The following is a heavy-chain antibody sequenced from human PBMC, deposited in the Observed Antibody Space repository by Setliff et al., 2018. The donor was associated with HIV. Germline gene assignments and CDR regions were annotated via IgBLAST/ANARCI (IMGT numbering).Heavy chain of an antibody. D-gene: IGHD2-8*02. V-gene: IGHV4-61*02. CDR1: GGSISSGSYY. CDR3: AREAAHCTGDTCQFTFDS. CDR2: IYTSGST. J-gene: IGHJ4*02. Sequence: SETLSLTCSVSGGSISSGSYYWSWIRQPAGKALEWIGRIYTSGSTNYNPSLESRVSISLDASKNQFSLKLTSVTAADTAVYYCAREAAHCTGDTCQFTFDSWGQGTLVTVSS.